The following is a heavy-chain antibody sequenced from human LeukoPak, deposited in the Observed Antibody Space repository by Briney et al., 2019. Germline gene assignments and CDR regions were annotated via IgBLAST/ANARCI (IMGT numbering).Heavy chain of an antibody. CDR3: ARGQAVAAWGGYYYYYMDV. J-gene: IGHJ6*03. CDR2: ISSSGSTI. V-gene: IGHV3-48*04. Sequence: GGSLRLSCAASGFTFSSYSMNWIRQAPGKGLEWVSYISSSGSTIYYADSVKGRFTISRDNAKNSLYLQMNSLRAEDTAVYYCARGQAVAAWGGYYYYYMDVWGKGTTVTVSS. D-gene: IGHD3-16*01. CDR1: GFTFSSYS.